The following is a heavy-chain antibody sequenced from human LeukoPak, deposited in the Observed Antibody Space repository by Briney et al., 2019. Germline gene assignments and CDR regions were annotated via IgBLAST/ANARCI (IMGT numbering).Heavy chain of an antibody. V-gene: IGHV3-74*01. Sequence: PGGSLRLSCAASGFTFSSYWMHWVRQAPGKGLVWVSRINTDGSSTNYADSVKGRFTISRDNAKSSLYLQMNSLRAEDTAVYYRARARYGDYYYYMDVWGIGTTVTVSS. D-gene: IGHD3-10*01. CDR2: INTDGSST. CDR3: ARARYGDYYYYMDV. CDR1: GFTFSSYW. J-gene: IGHJ6*03.